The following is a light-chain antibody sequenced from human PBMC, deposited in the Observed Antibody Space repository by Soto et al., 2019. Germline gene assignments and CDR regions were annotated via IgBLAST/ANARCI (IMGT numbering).Light chain of an antibody. V-gene: IGKV3-20*01. CDR2: AAS. CDR3: QQYGYSPIT. CDR1: QSVSSD. J-gene: IGKJ5*01. Sequence: EIVFTHSPGTLSFSAGESSTLSFRASQSVSSDLAWYHQKPGQAPRLLIYAASSRATGSPDRFSGGGSGTDFTLTISRLEPEDFAVYYCQQYGYSPITFGQGTRLEIK.